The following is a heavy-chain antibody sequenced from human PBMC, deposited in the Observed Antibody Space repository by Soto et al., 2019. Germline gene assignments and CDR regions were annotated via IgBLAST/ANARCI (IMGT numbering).Heavy chain of an antibody. CDR3: ARERGYSYGYYYYYCMDV. V-gene: IGHV6-1*01. J-gene: IGHJ6*02. CDR2: TYYRSKWYN. CDR1: GDSVSSNSAA. D-gene: IGHD5-18*01. Sequence: QSQTLSLTCAISGDSVSSNSAAWNWIRQSPSRGLEWLGRTYYRSKWYNDYAVSVKSRITINPDTSKNQFYLHLNSVTPEDTAVYYCARERGYSYGYYYYYCMDVWGQGTTVTVSS.